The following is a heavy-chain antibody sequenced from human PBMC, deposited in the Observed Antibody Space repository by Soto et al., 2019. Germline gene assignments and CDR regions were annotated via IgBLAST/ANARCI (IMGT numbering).Heavy chain of an antibody. V-gene: IGHV1-69*01. CDR2: IIPIFGTA. D-gene: IGHD3-9*01. CDR1: GGTFSSYA. Sequence: QVQLVQSGAEVKKPGSSVKVSCKASGGTFSSYAISWVRQAPGQGLEWMGGIIPIFGTANYAQKFQGRVTISADETTSKAYMELSRLRSEEQAVFYRAGFRRHWPPDLDILTGGRGGGMDVWGQGTTVTVSS. CDR3: AGFRRHWPPDLDILTGGRGGGMDV. J-gene: IGHJ6*02.